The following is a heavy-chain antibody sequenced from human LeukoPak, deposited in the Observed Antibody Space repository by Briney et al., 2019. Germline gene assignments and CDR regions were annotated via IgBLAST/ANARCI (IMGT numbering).Heavy chain of an antibody. J-gene: IGHJ2*01. CDR2: IYYGGNT. CDR3: ARETHMYCKSNSCYGYFDL. D-gene: IGHD2-2*01. V-gene: IGHV4-39*07. Sequence: SETLSLTCTVSGGSISSSSYYWGWVRQPPGKGLEWIGIIYYGGNTYYNPSLESRLAMSIDTSKNQFSLKLSSVTAADTAVYYCARETHMYCKSNSCYGYFDLWGRGTLVTVSS. CDR1: GGSISSSSYY.